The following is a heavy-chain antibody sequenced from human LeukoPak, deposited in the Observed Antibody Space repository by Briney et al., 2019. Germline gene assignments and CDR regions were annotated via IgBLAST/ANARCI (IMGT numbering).Heavy chain of an antibody. CDR3: AKHRANIYDILTY. J-gene: IGHJ4*02. CDR1: GFTFSSYA. D-gene: IGHD3-9*01. Sequence: GGSLRLSCAASGFTFSSYAMSWVRQAPGKGLEWVSDADSVKGRFTISRDNSKNTLYLQMNSLRAEDTAVYYCAKHRANIYDILTYWGQGTLVTVSS. V-gene: IGHV3-23*01.